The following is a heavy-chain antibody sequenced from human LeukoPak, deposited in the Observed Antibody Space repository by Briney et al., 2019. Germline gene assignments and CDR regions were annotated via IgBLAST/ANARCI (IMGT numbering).Heavy chain of an antibody. CDR3: ARDSGTTGEVKFDP. CDR1: GGSISSYY. J-gene: IGHJ5*02. CDR2: IYYSGST. V-gene: IGHV4-39*07. Sequence: SETLSLTCTVSGGSISSYYWGWIRQPPGKGLEWIGSIYYSGSTYYNPSLKSRVTISVDTSKNQFSLKLSSVTAADTAVYYCARDSGTTGEVKFDPWGQGTLVTVSS. D-gene: IGHD1-7*01.